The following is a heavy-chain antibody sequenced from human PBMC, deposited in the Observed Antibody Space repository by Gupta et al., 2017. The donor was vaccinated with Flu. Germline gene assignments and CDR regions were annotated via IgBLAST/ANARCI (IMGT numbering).Heavy chain of an antibody. Sequence: EVQLLESGGGLVQPGGSLRLSCAASGFTFSSYAMSWVRQAPGKGLEWVSAISGSGGSTYYADSVKGRFTISRDNSKNTLYLQMNSLRAEDTAVYYCAKGCSGWGLCDRYGDVWGQGTTVTVSS. J-gene: IGHJ6*02. CDR1: GFTFSSYA. V-gene: IGHV3-23*01. CDR2: ISGSGGST. D-gene: IGHD6-19*01. CDR3: AKGCSGWGLCDRYGDV.